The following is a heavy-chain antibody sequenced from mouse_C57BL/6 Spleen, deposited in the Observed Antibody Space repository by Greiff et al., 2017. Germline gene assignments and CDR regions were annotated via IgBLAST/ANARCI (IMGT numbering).Heavy chain of an antibody. Sequence: EVQVVESGGGLVKPGGSLKLSCAASGFTFSSYTMSWVRQTPEKRLEWVATISGGGGNTYYPDSVKGRFTISRDNAKNTLYLQMSSLRSEDTALYYCARRGSSYYYFDYWGQGTTLTVSS. J-gene: IGHJ2*01. V-gene: IGHV5-9*01. CDR2: ISGGGGNT. CDR1: GFTFSSYT. D-gene: IGHD1-1*01. CDR3: ARRGSSYYYFDY.